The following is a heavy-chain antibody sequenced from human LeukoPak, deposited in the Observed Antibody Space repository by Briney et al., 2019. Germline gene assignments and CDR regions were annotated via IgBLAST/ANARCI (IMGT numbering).Heavy chain of an antibody. CDR1: SGSFSGYY. J-gene: IGHJ5*02. CDR2: INHSGST. D-gene: IGHD2-2*01. Sequence: SETLSLTCAVYSGSFSGYYWSWIRQPPGKGLEWIGEINHSGSTNYNPSLKSRVTISVDTSKNQFSLKLSSVTAADTAVYYCARSRGIVVVPAAVVWFDPWGQGTLVTVSS. V-gene: IGHV4-34*01. CDR3: ARSRGIVVVPAAVVWFDP.